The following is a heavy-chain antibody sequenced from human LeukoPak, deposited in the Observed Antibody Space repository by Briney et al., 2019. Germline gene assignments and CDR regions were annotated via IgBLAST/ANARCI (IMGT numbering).Heavy chain of an antibody. Sequence: ASVKVSCKASGYTFTSYYMHWVRQAPGQGLEWMGIINPSGGSTSYAQKFQGRVTITADKSTSTAYMELSSLRSEDTAVYYCAREEGGISPDAFDIWGQGTMVTVSS. CDR1: GYTFTSYY. V-gene: IGHV1-46*01. CDR2: INPSGGST. D-gene: IGHD3-10*01. CDR3: AREEGGISPDAFDI. J-gene: IGHJ3*02.